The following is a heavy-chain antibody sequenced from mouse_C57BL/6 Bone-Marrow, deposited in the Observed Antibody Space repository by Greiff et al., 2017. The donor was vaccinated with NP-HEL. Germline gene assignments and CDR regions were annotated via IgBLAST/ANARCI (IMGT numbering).Heavy chain of an antibody. Sequence: EVKLMESGGGLVQPKGSLKLSCAASGFSFNTYAMNWVRQAPGKGLEWVARIRSKSNNYATYYADSVKDRFTISRDDSESMLYLQMNNLKTEDTAMYYCVRPYYYGLYFDVWGTGTTVTVSS. J-gene: IGHJ1*03. CDR1: GFSFNTYA. CDR2: IRSKSNNYAT. D-gene: IGHD1-1*01. V-gene: IGHV10-1*01. CDR3: VRPYYYGLYFDV.